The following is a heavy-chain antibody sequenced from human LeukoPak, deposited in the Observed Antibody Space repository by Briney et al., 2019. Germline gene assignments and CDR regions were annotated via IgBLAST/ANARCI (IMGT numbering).Heavy chain of an antibody. CDR3: ARARGSGWYPLRY. CDR1: GGSFSSYA. D-gene: IGHD6-19*01. Sequence: SVKVSCKASGGSFSSYAITWVRQAPGQGLEWMGRIIPIFGPANYAQKFQGRVTITTDESTSTSSIELSSLTSEDTAVYYCARARGSGWYPLRYWGQGTLVTVSS. V-gene: IGHV1-69*05. J-gene: IGHJ4*02. CDR2: IIPIFGPA.